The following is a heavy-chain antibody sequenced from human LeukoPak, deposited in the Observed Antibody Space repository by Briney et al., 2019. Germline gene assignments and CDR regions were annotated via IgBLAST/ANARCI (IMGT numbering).Heavy chain of an antibody. V-gene: IGHV3-30*04. CDR2: ILFDGSIK. CDR3: ARRNHYESKESLY. D-gene: IGHD3-22*01. Sequence: PGGCLRLSRAPSGFTFCSYAMLSVRQAPGKGLEWGAVILFDGSIKYYADTLKGRFTISRDNSKNTLYLAKNRLRYEDKALYFIARRNHYESKESLYWGQRALGSVSS. J-gene: IGHJ4*02. CDR1: GFTFCSYA.